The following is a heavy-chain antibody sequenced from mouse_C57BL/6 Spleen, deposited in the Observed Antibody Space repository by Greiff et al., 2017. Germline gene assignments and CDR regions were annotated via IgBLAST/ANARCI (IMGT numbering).Heavy chain of an antibody. CDR1: GYAFSSSW. Sequence: QVQLQQSGPELVKPGASVKISCKASGYAFSSSWMNWVKQRPGKGLEWIGRIYPGDGDTNYNGKFKGKATLTADKSSSTAYMQLSSLTSEDSAVYFCAREGGNYYAMDYWGQGTSVTVSS. CDR2: IYPGDGDT. CDR3: AREGGNYYAMDY. D-gene: IGHD2-14*01. V-gene: IGHV1-82*01. J-gene: IGHJ4*01.